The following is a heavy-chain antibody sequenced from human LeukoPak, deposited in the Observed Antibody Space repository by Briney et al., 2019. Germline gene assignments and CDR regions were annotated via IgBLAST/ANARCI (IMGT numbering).Heavy chain of an antibody. CDR2: INHSGST. D-gene: IGHD3-10*01. CDR3: ARGGYYGSGNDFRFDP. J-gene: IGHJ5*02. Sequence: SETLSLTCAVSGGSFSGYYWNWIRQSPGKGLEWIGEINHSGSTHYNPSLKSRVTISVETSKNQFSLKLKSVTAADTAVYYCARGGYYGSGNDFRFDPWGQGTLVTVSS. V-gene: IGHV4-34*01. CDR1: GGSFSGYY.